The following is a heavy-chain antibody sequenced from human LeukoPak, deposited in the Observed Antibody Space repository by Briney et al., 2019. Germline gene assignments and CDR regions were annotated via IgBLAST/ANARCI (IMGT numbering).Heavy chain of an antibody. V-gene: IGHV3-23*01. Sequence: GGSLRLSCAASGFTFSSYAMSWVRQAPGKGLEWVSAISGSGGSTYYADSVKGRFTISRDNSKNTLYPQMNSLRAEDTAVYYCANRHSSSWCFDYWGQGTLVTVSS. J-gene: IGHJ4*02. CDR2: ISGSGGST. D-gene: IGHD6-13*01. CDR3: ANRHSSSWCFDY. CDR1: GFTFSSYA.